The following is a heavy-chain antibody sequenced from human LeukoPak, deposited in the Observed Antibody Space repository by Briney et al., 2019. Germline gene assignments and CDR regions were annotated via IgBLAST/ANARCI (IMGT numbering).Heavy chain of an antibody. CDR1: GFTFSSHW. V-gene: IGHV3-74*01. CDR3: ARGEKSWINGFDL. J-gene: IGHJ4*02. CDR2: INSDGGGT. Sequence: GGSLRLSCAASGFTFSSHWVHWVRQAPGKGLVWVSRINSDGGGTIYADSVKGRFTISRDNAKNTLDLQMNSLRAEDTAVYYCARGEKSWINGFDLWGQGTLVTVSS. D-gene: IGHD2-8*01.